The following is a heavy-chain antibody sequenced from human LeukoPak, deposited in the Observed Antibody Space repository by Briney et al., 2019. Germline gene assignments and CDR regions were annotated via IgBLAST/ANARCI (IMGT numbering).Heavy chain of an antibody. CDR3: ARDVGGSLDY. CDR2: IKEDESAK. J-gene: IGHJ4*02. CDR1: GFTFSTYW. Sequence: GGSLRLSCAASGFTFSTYWMAWVRQAPGKGLEWVANIKEDESAKHQADSVKGRFTISRDNAQNSLYLQMSSLRGEDTAVYYCARDVGGSLDYWGQGTLVTVSS. D-gene: IGHD1-26*01. V-gene: IGHV3-7*01.